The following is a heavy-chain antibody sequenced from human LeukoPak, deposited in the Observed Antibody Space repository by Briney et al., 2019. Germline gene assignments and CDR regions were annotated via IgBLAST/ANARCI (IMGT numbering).Heavy chain of an antibody. CDR3: ARGPRAVAGTGFDY. D-gene: IGHD6-19*01. Sequence: PSETLSLTCTVSGGSISSYYWSWIRQPPGKGLEWIGYIYYSGSTNYNPSLKSRVTISVDTSKNQFSLKLSSVTAADTAVYYCARGPRAVAGTGFDYWGQGTLVTVSS. J-gene: IGHJ4*02. V-gene: IGHV4-59*01. CDR2: IYYSGST. CDR1: GGSISSYY.